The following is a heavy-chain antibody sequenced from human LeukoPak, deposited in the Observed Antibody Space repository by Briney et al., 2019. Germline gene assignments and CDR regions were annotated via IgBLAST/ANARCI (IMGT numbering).Heavy chain of an antibody. CDR1: GGSISSYY. Sequence: SSETLSLTCTVSGGSISSYYWSWIRQPPGKGLEWIGYIYYSGSTNYNPSLKSRVTISVDTSKNQFSLKLSSVTAADTAVYYCARYSSGWYGRNWFDPWGQGTLVTVSS. CDR3: ARYSSGWYGRNWFDP. V-gene: IGHV4-59*01. CDR2: IYYSGST. J-gene: IGHJ5*02. D-gene: IGHD6-19*01.